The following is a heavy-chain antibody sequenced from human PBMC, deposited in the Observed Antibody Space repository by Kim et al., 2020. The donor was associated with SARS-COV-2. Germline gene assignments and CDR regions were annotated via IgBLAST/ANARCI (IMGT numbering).Heavy chain of an antibody. V-gene: IGHV3-74*01. CDR1: GFTFSSYW. J-gene: IGHJ4*02. D-gene: IGHD2-15*01. Sequence: GGSLRLSCAASGFTFSSYWMHWVRQTPGKGLVWVSRINGDGSSTSYADYVKGRFTISRDNAKNTLYLQMNSLRAEDTAVYYCANGDCSGGTCLDYWGQGTLVTVSS. CDR2: INGDGSST. CDR3: ANGDCSGGTCLDY.